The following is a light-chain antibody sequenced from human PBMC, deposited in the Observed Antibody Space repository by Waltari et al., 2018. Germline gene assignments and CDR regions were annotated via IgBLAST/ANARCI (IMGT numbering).Light chain of an antibody. Sequence: DIQMTQSPSSLSASVGDRVTITCRPSQSISTYFIWYQQKPGKAPQLLIYGASTLQSGVPSRFRGSGSGTDFTLTITSLQPEDFATYYCQQSFGAPLTFGGGTKVEIK. J-gene: IGKJ4*01. CDR1: QSISTY. CDR3: QQSFGAPLT. V-gene: IGKV1-39*01. CDR2: GAS.